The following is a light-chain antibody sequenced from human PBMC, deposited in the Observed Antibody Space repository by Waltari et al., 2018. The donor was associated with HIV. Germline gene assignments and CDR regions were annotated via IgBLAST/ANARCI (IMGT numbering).Light chain of an antibody. CDR1: TGAVTSGYY. CDR3: LLYYRGAQRYV. CDR2: STS. V-gene: IGLV7-43*01. J-gene: IGLJ1*01. Sequence: QTVVTQEPSLTVSPGGTVTLTCASSTGAVTSGYYPNWFQQKPGQAPRALIYSTSNKQSWTPARFSGSLLGGKAALTLSGVQPEDEAEYYCLLYYRGAQRYVFGTGTKVTVL.